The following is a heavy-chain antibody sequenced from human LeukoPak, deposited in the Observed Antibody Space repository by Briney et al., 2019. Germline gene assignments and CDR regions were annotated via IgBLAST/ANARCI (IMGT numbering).Heavy chain of an antibody. CDR3: TKEGRIAAGTGDYFDY. CDR2: ISANGDTI. D-gene: IGHD6-13*01. V-gene: IGHV3-23*01. CDR1: GFTCSSYA. J-gene: IGHJ4*02. Sequence: GGSLRLSCAASGFTCSSYAMGWVRQAPGKGLEGVSRISANGDTIKDADSVKGRFTISRDNAKNTVLLQMNSLRVDDTAVYYCTKEGRIAAGTGDYFDYWGQGTLVTVSS.